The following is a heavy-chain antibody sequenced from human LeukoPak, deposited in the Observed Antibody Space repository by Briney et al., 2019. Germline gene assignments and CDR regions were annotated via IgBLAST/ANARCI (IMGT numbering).Heavy chain of an antibody. Sequence: GGSLRLSCTVSGFTLTDHYMSWYRQSPERGLEWISWITSSGTTTDYADSVKGRFTISRDNRKNSVYLQMGSLRADDTAVYYCARDPDYGDPYWGQGTLVTVSS. J-gene: IGHJ4*02. V-gene: IGHV3-11*01. D-gene: IGHD4-17*01. CDR3: ARDPDYGDPY. CDR1: GFTLTDHY. CDR2: ITSSGTTT.